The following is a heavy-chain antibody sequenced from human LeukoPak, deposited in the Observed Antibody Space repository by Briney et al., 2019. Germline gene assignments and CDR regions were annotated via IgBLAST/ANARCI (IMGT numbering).Heavy chain of an antibody. CDR2: IKQDGSEK. Sequence: PGGSLRLSCAASGFTFSSYWMSWVRQAPGKGLEWVANIKQDGSEKYYVDSVKGRFTISRDNAKNSLYLQMNSLRADDTAVYYCASSSIYYYDSSGYSFDIWGQGTMVTVSS. D-gene: IGHD3-22*01. CDR3: ASSSIYYYDSSGYSFDI. V-gene: IGHV3-7*01. CDR1: GFTFSSYW. J-gene: IGHJ3*02.